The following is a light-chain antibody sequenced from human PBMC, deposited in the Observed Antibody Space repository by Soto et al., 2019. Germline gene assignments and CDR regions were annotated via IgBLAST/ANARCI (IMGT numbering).Light chain of an antibody. V-gene: IGLV1-40*01. Sequence: QSALTQPPSVSGAPGQRVTISCTGSSSNIGAGYDVHWYQQLPGTAPKLLIYGNSNRPSGVPDRFSGSKSGTSASLAITGLQAEDEAEYSRQSYDSSPYVXGTGTKVTVL. CDR1: SSNIGAGYD. CDR2: GNS. CDR3: QSYDSSPYV. J-gene: IGLJ1*01.